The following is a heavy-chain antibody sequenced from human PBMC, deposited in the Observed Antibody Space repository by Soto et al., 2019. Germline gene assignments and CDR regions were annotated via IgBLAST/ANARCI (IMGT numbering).Heavy chain of an antibody. CDR3: ARDLAPRVPAAMHYYYGMDV. CDR1: GFTFSSYS. D-gene: IGHD2-2*01. Sequence: GGSLRLSCAASGFTFSSYSMNWVRQAPGKGLEWVSSISSSSSYIYYADAVKGRFTISRDNAKNSLYLQMNSLRAEDTAVYYCARDLAPRVPAAMHYYYGMDVWGQGTTVTVSS. V-gene: IGHV3-21*01. CDR2: ISSSSSYI. J-gene: IGHJ6*02.